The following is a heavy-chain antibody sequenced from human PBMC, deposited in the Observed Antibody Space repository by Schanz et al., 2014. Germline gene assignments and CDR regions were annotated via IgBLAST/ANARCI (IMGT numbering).Heavy chain of an antibody. CDR3: AKDFFIGVARGVIISHDAIDI. V-gene: IGHV3-33*03. Sequence: VQLVESGGGLVQPGGSLRLSCAASGFAFRSYAMHWVRQAPGKGLEWVALISYDGSSKNHADSVQGRFTISRDNGETSVYLQINSLRVEDTAVDYCAKDFFIGVARGVIISHDAIDIWGQGTKVTVSS. J-gene: IGHJ3*02. CDR2: ISYDGSSK. D-gene: IGHD3-10*01. CDR1: GFAFRSYA.